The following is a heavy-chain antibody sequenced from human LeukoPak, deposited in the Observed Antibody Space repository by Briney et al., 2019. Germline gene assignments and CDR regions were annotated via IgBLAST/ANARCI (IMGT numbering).Heavy chain of an antibody. Sequence: ASVKVSCKASGYTFINYDINWVRQATGQGLEWMGWINPNNGGTKYAQNFQGWVIMTRDTSISTVYMNLSRLRSDDTAVYYCARGDSSSWYPFDNWGQGTLVTVSS. CDR1: GYTFINYD. CDR3: ARGDSSSWYPFDN. V-gene: IGHV1-2*04. J-gene: IGHJ4*02. D-gene: IGHD6-19*01. CDR2: INPNNGGT.